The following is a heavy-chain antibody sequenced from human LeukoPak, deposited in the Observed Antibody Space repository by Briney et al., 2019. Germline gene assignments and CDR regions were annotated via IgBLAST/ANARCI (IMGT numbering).Heavy chain of an antibody. J-gene: IGHJ4*02. V-gene: IGHV1-2*06. CDR1: GYTFTAYY. D-gene: IGHD5-18*01. CDR2: INPNSGGT. Sequence: ASVKVSCEASGYTFTAYYMYWVRQAPGQGLECMGRINPNSGGTNYAQKFQGRVTMTRDTSISTAYMELSRLTSDDTAVYYCATSSEGGYSYGSDIDYWGQGTLVTVSS. CDR3: ATSSEGGYSYGSDIDY.